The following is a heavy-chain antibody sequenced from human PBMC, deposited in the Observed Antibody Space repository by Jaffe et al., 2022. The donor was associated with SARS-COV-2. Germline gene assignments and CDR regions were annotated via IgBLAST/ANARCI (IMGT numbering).Heavy chain of an antibody. V-gene: IGHV3-15*01. Sequence: EVQLVDSGGDLVQPGGSLRLSCTAAGFDFSNAFMSWVRQAPGKGLEWVGRIKSKTDGGPTEYAAPVKGRFSISRDDSKNILFLQMNSLKIEDAAVYYCARQLFSGHDYWGQGTLVSVSS. J-gene: IGHJ4*02. CDR2: IKSKTDGGPT. D-gene: IGHD5-12*01. CDR1: GFDFSNAF. CDR3: ARQLFSGHDY.